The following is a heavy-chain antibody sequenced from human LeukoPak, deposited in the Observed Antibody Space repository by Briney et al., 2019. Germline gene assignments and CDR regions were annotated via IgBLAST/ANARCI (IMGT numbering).Heavy chain of an antibody. Sequence: GESLKISCKGSEYIFTTYWIDWVRQMPGKGLEWMGSIYPGDSDTRYSPSFQGQVTISADRSISTAYLQWSSLKVLDSAMYYCARCGTIGTGGDYWGQGTLVTVSS. CDR2: IYPGDSDT. CDR1: EYIFTTYW. CDR3: ARCGTIGTGGDY. D-gene: IGHD1-1*01. J-gene: IGHJ4*02. V-gene: IGHV5-51*01.